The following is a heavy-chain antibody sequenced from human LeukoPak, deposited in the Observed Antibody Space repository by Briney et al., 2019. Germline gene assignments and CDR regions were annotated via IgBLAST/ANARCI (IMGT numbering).Heavy chain of an antibody. CDR1: GFTFGDYV. CDR3: TRVVGGYCTNGVCYAHYYYYYYMDV. Sequence: GGSLRLSCTASGFTFGDYVMSWFRQAPGKGLEWGGFIRSKAYGGTTEYAASVKGRFTISRDDSKGIAYLQMSSLKTEDTAVYYCTRVVGGYCTNGVCYAHYYYYYYMDVWGKGTTVTVSS. J-gene: IGHJ6*03. CDR2: IRSKAYGGTT. V-gene: IGHV3-49*03. D-gene: IGHD2-8*01.